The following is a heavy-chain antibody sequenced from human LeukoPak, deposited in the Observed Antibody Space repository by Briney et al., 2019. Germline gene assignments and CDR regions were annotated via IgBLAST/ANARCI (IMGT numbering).Heavy chain of an antibody. J-gene: IGHJ4*02. CDR2: ISYDGSNK. CDR1: GFTFSSYA. CDR3: AKDRVAPTVTPLFDY. Sequence: GGSLRLSCAASGFTFSSYAMHWVRQAPGGGLEWVAVISYDGSNKYYADSVKGRFTISRDNSKNTLYLQMNSLRAEDTAVYYCAKDRVAPTVTPLFDYWGQGTLVTVSS. V-gene: IGHV3-30-3*01. D-gene: IGHD4-17*01.